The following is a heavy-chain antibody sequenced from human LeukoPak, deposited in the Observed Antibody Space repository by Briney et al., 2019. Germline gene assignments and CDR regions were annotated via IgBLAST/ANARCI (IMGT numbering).Heavy chain of an antibody. D-gene: IGHD3-22*01. Sequence: SETLSLTCAVYGGSFSGYYWSWIRQPPGKGLEWSGEINHSGSTNYNPSLKSRVTISVDTSKNQFSLKLSSVTAADTAVYYCARGGYYDSSGYYSSNWFDPWGQGTLVTVSS. CDR3: ARGGYYDSSGYYSSNWFDP. CDR1: GGSFSGYY. J-gene: IGHJ5*02. V-gene: IGHV4-34*01. CDR2: INHSGST.